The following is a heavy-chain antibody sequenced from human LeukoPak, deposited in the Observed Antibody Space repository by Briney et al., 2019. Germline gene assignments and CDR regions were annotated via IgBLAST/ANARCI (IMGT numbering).Heavy chain of an antibody. J-gene: IGHJ5*02. D-gene: IGHD3-10*01. CDR1: GLTFSNYN. Sequence: GSLRLSCAASGLTFSNYNMNWVRPAPGKGLEWVSSISTSGSYIYYANSMKGRFTISRDNAKNSLYLQMNSLRVEDSAVYYCATDLIHYYASGAKTWGQGTLVTVSS. V-gene: IGHV3-21*01. CDR3: ATDLIHYYASGAKT. CDR2: ISTSGSYI.